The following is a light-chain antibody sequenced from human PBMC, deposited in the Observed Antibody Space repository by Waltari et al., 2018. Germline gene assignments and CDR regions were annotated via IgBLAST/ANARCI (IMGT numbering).Light chain of an antibody. CDR3: CSYVGSSTTYV. CDR1: ISGFGSYNI. Sequence: QSALTQPASVSGSPGQSITLPCTVTISGFGSYNIVSWYPHHPGKAPKLMIYEGSKRPSGVSNRFSGSKSGNTASLTISGLQAEDEADYYCCSYVGSSTTYVFGTGTKVTVL. J-gene: IGLJ1*01. V-gene: IGLV2-23*01. CDR2: EGS.